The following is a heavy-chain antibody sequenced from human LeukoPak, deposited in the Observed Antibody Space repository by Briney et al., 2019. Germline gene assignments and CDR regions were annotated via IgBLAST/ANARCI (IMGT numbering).Heavy chain of an antibody. V-gene: IGHV4-31*03. D-gene: IGHD2-15*01. J-gene: IGHJ3*02. CDR3: VRMKLLWGAFDI. Sequence: SQTLSLTCTVSGGSISSGGYYWSWIRQHPGKGLEWIGYIYYSGSTYYNPSLKSRVTISVDTSKNQFSLKLSSVTAADTAVYYCVRMKLLWGAFDIWGQGTMVTVSS. CDR2: IYYSGST. CDR1: GGSISSGGYY.